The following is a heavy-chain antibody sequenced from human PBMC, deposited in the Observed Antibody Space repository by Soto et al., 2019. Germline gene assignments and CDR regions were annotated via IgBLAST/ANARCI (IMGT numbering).Heavy chain of an antibody. CDR3: AREAEGTGLQANDY. Sequence: QVQLVQSGAEVKKPGASVKVFCKASGYTFSSYDINWVRQATGQGLEWMGWMNPKSGNTGYAQKFQGRVTMTRNTSISTAYMELSSLRSEDTAVYYCAREAEGTGLQANDYWGQGTLVTVSS. J-gene: IGHJ4*02. CDR1: GYTFSSYD. D-gene: IGHD4-4*01. CDR2: MNPKSGNT. V-gene: IGHV1-8*01.